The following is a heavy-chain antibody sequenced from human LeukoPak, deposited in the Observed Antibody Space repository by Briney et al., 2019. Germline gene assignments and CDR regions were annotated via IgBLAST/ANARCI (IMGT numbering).Heavy chain of an antibody. CDR3: ARDRNDPWHSSSWHYGMDV. Sequence: PGGSLRLSCAVSGITLSNYGMSWVRQAPGKGLEWVANINKDGSEKYYVDSVKGRFTISGDNAKNSLYLQMNSLRAEGTAVYYCARDRNDPWHSSSWHYGMDVWGQGATVTVSS. CDR1: GITLSNYG. D-gene: IGHD6-13*01. CDR2: INKDGSEK. J-gene: IGHJ6*02. V-gene: IGHV3-7*01.